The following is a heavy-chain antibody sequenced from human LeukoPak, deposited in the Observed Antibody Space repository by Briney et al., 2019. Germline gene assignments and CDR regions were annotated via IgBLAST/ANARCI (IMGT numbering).Heavy chain of an antibody. CDR3: VKDLYKGDSSSWYFFHY. CDR1: GFTFSSYG. J-gene: IGHJ4*02. V-gene: IGHV3-30*02. CDR2: IWYDVISK. D-gene: IGHD6-13*01. Sequence: GGSLRLSCVASGFTFSSYGMHWVRQAPGKGLEWVAVIWYDVISKYYADSVKGRFTISRDSSKNTLFLQMSSLRAEDTAMYHCVKDLYKGDSSSWYFFHYWGQGTLVTVSS.